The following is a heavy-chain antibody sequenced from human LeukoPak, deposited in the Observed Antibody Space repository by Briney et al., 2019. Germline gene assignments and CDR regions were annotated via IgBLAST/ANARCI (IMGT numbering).Heavy chain of an antibody. J-gene: IGHJ4*02. D-gene: IGHD3-10*01. CDR2: IYSGGST. CDR1: GFTVSSNY. Sequence: GGSLRLSCAASGFTVSSNYMSWVRQAPGKGLEWVSVIYSGGSTYYADSVKGRFTISRDNSKNTLYLQMNSPRAEDTAVYYCXXXXGXXSYLLAPFDYWGQGTLVTVSS. CDR3: XXXXGXXSYLLAPFDY. V-gene: IGHV3-66*01.